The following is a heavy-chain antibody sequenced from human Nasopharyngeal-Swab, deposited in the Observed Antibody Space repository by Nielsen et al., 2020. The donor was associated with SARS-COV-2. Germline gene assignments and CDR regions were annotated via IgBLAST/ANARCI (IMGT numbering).Heavy chain of an antibody. CDR3: AREPDSSGWYATSNWFDP. J-gene: IGHJ5*02. D-gene: IGHD6-19*01. Sequence: ASVKVSCKASGGTFSSYAISWVRQAPGQGLEWMGRINPNSGGTNYAQKFQGRVTMTRDTSISTAYMELSRLRSDDTAVYYCAREPDSSGWYATSNWFDPWGQGTLVTVSS. V-gene: IGHV1-2*06. CDR1: GGTFSSYA. CDR2: INPNSGGT.